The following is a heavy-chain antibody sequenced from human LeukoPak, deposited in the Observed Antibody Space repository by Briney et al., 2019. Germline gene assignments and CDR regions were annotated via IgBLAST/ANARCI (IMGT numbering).Heavy chain of an antibody. D-gene: IGHD2-2*01. Sequence: PGGSLRLSCAASGFTFSSYGMNWVRQAPGKRLERVSSITATGRDTYYALSVKGRITISRDNSKNTLYLQMNSLRADDTALYYCAKGTLGSCSGAACYEFDNWGQGTLVAVSS. CDR2: ITATGRDT. CDR3: AKGTLGSCSGAACYEFDN. J-gene: IGHJ4*02. CDR1: GFTFSSYG. V-gene: IGHV3-23*01.